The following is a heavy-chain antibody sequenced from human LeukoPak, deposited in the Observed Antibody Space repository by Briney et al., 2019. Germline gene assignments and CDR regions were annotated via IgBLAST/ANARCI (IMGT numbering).Heavy chain of an antibody. D-gene: IGHD3-9*01. J-gene: IGHJ3*02. CDR3: ARESRGWLFPDAFDI. CDR1: GFTFSSHA. CDR2: INHSGST. Sequence: GSLRLSCVASGFTFSSHAMSWIRQPPGKGLEWIGEINHSGSTNYNPSLKSRVTISVDASKNQFSLKLSSVTAADTAVYYCARESRGWLFPDAFDIWGQGTMVTVSS. V-gene: IGHV4-34*01.